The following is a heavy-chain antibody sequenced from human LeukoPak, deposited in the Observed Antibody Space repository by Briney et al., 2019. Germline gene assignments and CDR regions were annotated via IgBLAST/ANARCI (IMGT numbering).Heavy chain of an antibody. Sequence: PSETLSLTCAVYGGSFSGYYWSWIRQPPGKGLEWIGEINHSGSTNYNPSLKSRVTISVDTSKNQFSLKLSSVTAADTAVYYCARRQYCSGGSCYSIGYWGQGTLVTVSS. D-gene: IGHD2-15*01. J-gene: IGHJ4*02. V-gene: IGHV4-34*01. CDR2: INHSGST. CDR3: ARRQYCSGGSCYSIGY. CDR1: GGSFSGYY.